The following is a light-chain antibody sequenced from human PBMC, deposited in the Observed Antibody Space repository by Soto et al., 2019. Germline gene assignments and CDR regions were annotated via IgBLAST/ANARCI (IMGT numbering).Light chain of an antibody. CDR1: SSDVGGYNY. V-gene: IGLV2-14*01. CDR3: SSYTSSSHYV. Sequence: SVLTQPASVSGSPVQSITISCTGTSSDVGGYNYVSWYQQHPGKAPKLMIYDVSNRPSGVSNRFSGSKSGNTASLTISGLQAEDEADYYCSSYTSSSHYVFGTGTKVTVL. J-gene: IGLJ1*01. CDR2: DVS.